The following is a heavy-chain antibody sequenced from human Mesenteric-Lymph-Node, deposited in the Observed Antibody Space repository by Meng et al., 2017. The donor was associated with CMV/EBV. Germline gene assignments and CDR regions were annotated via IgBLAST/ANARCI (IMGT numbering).Heavy chain of an antibody. D-gene: IGHD3-22*01. CDR2: ISCTSSYI. CDR3: AGGWTQDYYEGSNYRLGAPGY. V-gene: IGHV3-21*01. Sequence: WVGQARGKRLEWVSSISCTSSYIYYADSVKGRFTISRETAKKSLYLQMTSLRGEDTAVYCCAGGWTQDYYEGSNYRLGAPGYWGQGTLVTVSS. J-gene: IGHJ4*02.